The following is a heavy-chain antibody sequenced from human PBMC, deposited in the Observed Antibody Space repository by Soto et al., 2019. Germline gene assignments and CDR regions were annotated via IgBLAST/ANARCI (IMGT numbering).Heavy chain of an antibody. CDR1: GESFSGYY. Sequence: SETLSLTCVVSGESFSGYYWSWIRQTPGMGLEWIGEVDHRGSTTYNPSLKNRASISIDSSKNLFSLELTSVTAADTALYFCARYEYGNSLYGVDVWGQGTRVAVSS. D-gene: IGHD1-7*01. CDR2: VDHRGST. J-gene: IGHJ6*02. V-gene: IGHV4-34*01. CDR3: ARYEYGNSLYGVDV.